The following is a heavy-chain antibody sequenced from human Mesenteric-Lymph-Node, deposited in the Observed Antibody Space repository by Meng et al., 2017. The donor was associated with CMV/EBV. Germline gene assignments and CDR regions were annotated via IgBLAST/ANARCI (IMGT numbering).Heavy chain of an antibody. D-gene: IGHD3-10*01. J-gene: IGHJ5*01. V-gene: IGHV4-39*02. CDR1: CGSSSSSWHY. CDR3: SRDTLTYCYGPGWIDS. CDR2: FFYSGSA. Sequence: PPRAEAGPPRVESSGPLSLICIVSCGSSSSSWHYWGRIRQPPRKGLVWIGRFFYSGSANYKPALESRVTISIDKSKNAFFLNLGSVTAAAKAMYFCSRDTLTYCYGPGWIDSWGQGTLVTVSS.